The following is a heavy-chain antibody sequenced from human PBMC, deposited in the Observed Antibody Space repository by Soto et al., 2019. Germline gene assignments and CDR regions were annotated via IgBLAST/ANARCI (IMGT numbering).Heavy chain of an antibody. CDR2: ISSSSSYT. Sequence: GGSLRLSCAASGFTFSDYYMSWIRQAPGKGLEWVSYISSSSSYTNYADSVKGRFTISRDNAKNSLYLQMNSLRAEDTAVYYCAREGPYSSSPNYFDYWGQGTLVTVSS. CDR3: AREGPYSSSPNYFDY. CDR1: GFTFSDYY. D-gene: IGHD6-6*01. J-gene: IGHJ4*02. V-gene: IGHV3-11*06.